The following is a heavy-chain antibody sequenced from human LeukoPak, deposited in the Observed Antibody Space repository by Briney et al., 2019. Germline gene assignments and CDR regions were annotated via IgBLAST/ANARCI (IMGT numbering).Heavy chain of an antibody. CDR2: ISYDGSNK. V-gene: IGHV3-30-3*02. CDR1: GFTFSSYA. J-gene: IGHJ4*02. Sequence: PGGSLRLSCAASGFTFSSYAMHWVRQAPGKGLEWVAVISYDGSNKYYADSVKGRFTISRDNSKNTLYLQMNSLRAEDTAVYYCAKFGSSSWYFDYWGQGTLVTVSS. CDR3: AKFGSSSWYFDY. D-gene: IGHD6-13*01.